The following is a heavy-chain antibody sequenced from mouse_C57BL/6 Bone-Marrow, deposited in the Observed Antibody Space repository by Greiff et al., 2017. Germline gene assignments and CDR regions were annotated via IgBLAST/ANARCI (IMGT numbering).Heavy chain of an antibody. Sequence: VQLQQSGAELVRPGASVKLSCTASGFTFTDDYMHWVKQRPDQGLEWIGWIHPANGDTESASKFQGKATITADTSSNTASLQLSRLPAEDTAVDYCTTYSSGYGYGGQGTTRTVSS. V-gene: IGHV14-4*01. CDR3: TTYSSGYGY. CDR2: IHPANGDT. J-gene: IGHJ2*01. D-gene: IGHD3-2*02. CDR1: GFTFTDDY.